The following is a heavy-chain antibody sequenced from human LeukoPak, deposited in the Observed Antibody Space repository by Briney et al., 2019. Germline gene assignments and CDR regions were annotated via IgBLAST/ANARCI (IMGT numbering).Heavy chain of an antibody. V-gene: IGHV1-24*01. CDR2: IDPEDAET. D-gene: IGHD2-15*01. J-gene: IGHJ4*02. CDR3: ATVWGGSSGGFDY. Sequence: ASVKVSCKVSGYSLTELSIHWVRQAPGKGLEWMGGIDPEDAETLYAQNLQGRVTMTEDTSTDTAYMELSSMRSEDTAVYYCATVWGGSSGGFDYWGQGALVTVSS. CDR1: GYSLTELS.